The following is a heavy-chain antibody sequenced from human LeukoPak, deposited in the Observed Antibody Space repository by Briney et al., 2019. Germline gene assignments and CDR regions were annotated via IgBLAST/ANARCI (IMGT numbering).Heavy chain of an antibody. CDR1: GFPFSSYG. Sequence: GGSLRLSCAASGFPFSSYGMHWVRQAPGKGLEWVAVIAFDGRFQYYSDSVRGRFTFSRDNSKNTLYLQMNSLRSEDTAVYYCAKSYGNNWNVDFFDYWGLGTLLTVSS. V-gene: IGHV3-30*18. J-gene: IGHJ4*02. CDR3: AKSYGNNWNVDFFDY. CDR2: IAFDGRFQ. D-gene: IGHD1-20*01.